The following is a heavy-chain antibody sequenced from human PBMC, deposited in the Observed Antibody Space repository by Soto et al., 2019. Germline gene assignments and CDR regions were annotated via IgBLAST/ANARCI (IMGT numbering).Heavy chain of an antibody. V-gene: IGHV3-74*01. Sequence: PGGSLRLSCAASGFTFSSYSRNWVRQAPGKGLVWVSRINSGGSSTSYADSVKGRFTISRDNAKNTLYLQMNSLRAEDTAVYYCARDQSGPGGFGESPSFDYWGQGTLVTVSS. CDR3: ARDQSGPGGFGESPSFDY. J-gene: IGHJ4*02. CDR1: GFTFSSYS. D-gene: IGHD3-10*01. CDR2: INSGGSST.